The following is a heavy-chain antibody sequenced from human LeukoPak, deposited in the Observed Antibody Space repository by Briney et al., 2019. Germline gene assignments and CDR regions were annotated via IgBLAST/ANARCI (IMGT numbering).Heavy chain of an antibody. CDR3: ARVRITIFGVVIYYYYYMDV. CDR1: GFTFSSHW. CDR2: IKKDGSEK. D-gene: IGHD3-3*01. J-gene: IGHJ6*03. V-gene: IGHV3-7*01. Sequence: GGSLRLSCAASGFTFSSHWMSWVRQAPGKGLEWVANIKKDGSEKYYVDSVKGRFTISRDNAKNSLYLQMNSLRAEDTAVYYCARVRITIFGVVIYYYYYMDVWAKGPRSPSP.